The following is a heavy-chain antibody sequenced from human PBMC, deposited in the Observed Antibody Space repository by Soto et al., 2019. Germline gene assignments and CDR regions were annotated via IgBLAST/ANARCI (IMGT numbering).Heavy chain of an antibody. CDR2: IYYSGST. Sequence: SETLSLTCTVSGGSISSGDYYWSRIRQPPGKGLEWIGNIYYSGSTYYNPSLKSRVTISVDTSKNQFSLKLSSVTAADTAVYYCARDGCHDFWSGYDRCNFYYGMDVWGQGTTVTVSS. CDR1: GGSISSGDYY. J-gene: IGHJ6*02. CDR3: ARDGCHDFWSGYDRCNFYYGMDV. V-gene: IGHV4-30-4*01. D-gene: IGHD3-3*01.